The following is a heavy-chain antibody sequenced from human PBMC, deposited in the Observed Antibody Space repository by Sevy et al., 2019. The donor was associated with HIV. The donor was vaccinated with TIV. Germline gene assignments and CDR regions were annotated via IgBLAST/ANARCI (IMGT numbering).Heavy chain of an antibody. CDR2: VYYRGST. J-gene: IGHJ3*01. CDR1: GGSIISSTYY. D-gene: IGHD3-10*01. V-gene: IGHV4-39*02. Sequence: SETLSLTCTVSGGSIISSTYYWSWIRQPPGKGLEWIGSVYYRGSTYYNPSLRSRVTISVDMFKDHFSLKLSSVTAADTAVYYCARRGAGPAFDVWGQWTMVTVSS. CDR3: ARRGAGPAFDV.